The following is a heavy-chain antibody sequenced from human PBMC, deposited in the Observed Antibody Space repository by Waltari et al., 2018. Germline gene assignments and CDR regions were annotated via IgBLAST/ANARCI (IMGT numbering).Heavy chain of an antibody. CDR1: GFTFSSSD. V-gene: IGHV3-48*03. CDR3: ASYIAAVLDY. D-gene: IGHD6-13*01. J-gene: IGHJ4*02. Sequence: EVQLVESGGGLVQPGGSLRLSCAASGFTFSSSDMNWVRQAPGKGLEWVSYINRSGSTTYYAASVKGRFTISRDNAKNSLYLQMNSLRAEDTAVYYCASYIAAVLDYWGQGTLVTVSS. CDR2: INRSGSTT.